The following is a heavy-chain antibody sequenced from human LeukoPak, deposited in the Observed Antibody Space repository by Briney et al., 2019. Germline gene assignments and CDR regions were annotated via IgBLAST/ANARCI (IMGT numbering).Heavy chain of an antibody. J-gene: IGHJ4*02. CDR1: GGTFSSYA. CDR3: ARGLTDTAIIGY. CDR2: IIPIFGTA. V-gene: IGHV1-69*05. Sequence: SVKVSCKASGGTFSSYAISWVRQAPGQGLEWMGRIIPIFGTANYAQKFQGRVTITTDESTSTAYMELSSLRSEDTAVCYCARGLTDTAIIGYWGQGTLVTVSS. D-gene: IGHD5-18*01.